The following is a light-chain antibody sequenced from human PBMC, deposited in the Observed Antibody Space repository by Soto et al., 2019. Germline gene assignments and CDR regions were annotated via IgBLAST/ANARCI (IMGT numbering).Light chain of an antibody. CDR1: SSDVGKYDY. CDR2: EVS. Sequence: QSVLTQPPAASGSPGQSVTISCTGTSSDVGKYDYVSWFQHHPGKAPKLIIYEVSKRPSGIPDRFSGSNSGYTAFLTVSVLHAEYSADYYCSSFVGGNTYVFGTGTKV. CDR3: SSFVGGNTYV. V-gene: IGLV2-8*01. J-gene: IGLJ1*01.